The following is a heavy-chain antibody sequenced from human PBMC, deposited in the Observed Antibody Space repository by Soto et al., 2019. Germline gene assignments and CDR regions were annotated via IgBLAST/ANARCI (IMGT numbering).Heavy chain of an antibody. CDR1: GGSISSYY. Sequence: SETLSLTCTVSGGSISSYYWSWIRQPPGKGLEWIGYIYYSGSTNYNPSLKSRVTISVDTSKNQFSLKLSSVTAADTAVYYCAGQEIAVAGTFDYWGQGTLVTVSS. V-gene: IGHV4-59*01. D-gene: IGHD6-19*01. CDR3: AGQEIAVAGTFDY. CDR2: IYYSGST. J-gene: IGHJ4*02.